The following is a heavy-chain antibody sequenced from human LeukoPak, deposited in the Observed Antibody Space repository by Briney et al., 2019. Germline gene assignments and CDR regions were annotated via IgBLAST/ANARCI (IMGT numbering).Heavy chain of an antibody. CDR3: ARSGEFPYYFDY. J-gene: IGHJ4*02. Sequence: GGSLRLSCAASGFTFSSYWMNWVRQAPGKGLEWVDNIKQDGSEKYYVDSVKGRLTISRDNAKSSLYLQMNSLRAEDTAVYYCARSGEFPYYFDYWGQGTLVTVSS. V-gene: IGHV3-7*01. CDR2: IKQDGSEK. D-gene: IGHD2-15*01. CDR1: GFTFSSYW.